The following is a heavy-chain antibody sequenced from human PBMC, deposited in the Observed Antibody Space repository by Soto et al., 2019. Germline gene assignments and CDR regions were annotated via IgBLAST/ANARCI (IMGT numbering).Heavy chain of an antibody. CDR3: AREKTSYGMDV. CDR2: MNPNGGNT. V-gene: IGHV1-8*01. CDR1: RYTFTSYD. J-gene: IGHJ6*02. Sequence: QVQLVQSGAEVKKPGASVKVSCNASRYTFTSYDINWVRQATGHGLEWMGWMNPNGGNTGYAQKLQGRVTMTRNTSISTAYMEMSSLRAEDTAVYYCAREKTSYGMDVWAQGTTVTVSS.